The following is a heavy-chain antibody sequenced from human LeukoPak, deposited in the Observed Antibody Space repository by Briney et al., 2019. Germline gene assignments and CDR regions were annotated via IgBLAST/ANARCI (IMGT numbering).Heavy chain of an antibody. V-gene: IGHV4-59*08. CDR2: IYYSGST. CDR3: ARLNINFDWLLAFDY. Sequence: SETLSLTCTVAGGSISSYYWSWIRQPPGKGLEWIGYIYYSGSTNYNPSLKSRVTISVDTSKNQFSLKLSSVTAADTAVYYCARLNINFDWLLAFDYWGQGTLVTVSS. CDR1: GGSISSYY. D-gene: IGHD3-9*01. J-gene: IGHJ4*02.